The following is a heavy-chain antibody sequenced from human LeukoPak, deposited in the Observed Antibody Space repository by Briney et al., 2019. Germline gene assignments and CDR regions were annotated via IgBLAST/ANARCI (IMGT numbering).Heavy chain of an antibody. J-gene: IGHJ4*02. D-gene: IGHD3-10*01. CDR3: VKEGRPNSGSGFFDY. CDR1: GFTFSSYA. Sequence: GGSLRLSCAASGFTFSSYAMGWVRQAPGKGLEWVSTVNESGGRTYYTDSVKGRFTMSRDNSRNTLNLQMNSLRAEDAAIYYFVKEGRPNSGSGFFDYWGQGTRVTVSS. CDR2: VNESGGRT. V-gene: IGHV3-23*01.